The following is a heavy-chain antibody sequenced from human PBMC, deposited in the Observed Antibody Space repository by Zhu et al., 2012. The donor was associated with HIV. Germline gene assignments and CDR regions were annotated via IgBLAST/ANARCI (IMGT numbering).Heavy chain of an antibody. D-gene: IGHD4-17*01. V-gene: IGHV4-38-2*01. CDR1: GYSIRSGYY. Sequence: QVRLQESGPGLVKPSETLSLTCAVSGYSIRSGYYWGWVRQPPGKGLEWIGSIYHSGSIYYNPSLKSRVTMSLDTSKNQFSLNLSSVTAADTAVYYCASLNDYGXSNYWGLGTLVTVSS. CDR3: ASLNDYGXSNY. CDR2: IYHSGSI. J-gene: IGHJ4*02.